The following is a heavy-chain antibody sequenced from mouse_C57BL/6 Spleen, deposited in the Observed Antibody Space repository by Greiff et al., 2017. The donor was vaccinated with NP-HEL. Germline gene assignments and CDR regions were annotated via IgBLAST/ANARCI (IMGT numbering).Heavy chain of an antibody. D-gene: IGHD3-2*02. CDR3: ALDSSGPGAY. J-gene: IGHJ3*01. CDR1: GYTFTSYW. V-gene: IGHV1-64*01. CDR2: IHPNSGST. Sequence: QVQLQQPGAELVKPGASVKLSCKASGYTFTSYWMHWVKQRPGQGLEWIGMIHPNSGSTNYNEKFKSKATLTVDKSSSTAYMQLSSLTSEDSAVYYCALDSSGPGAYWGQGTLVTVSA.